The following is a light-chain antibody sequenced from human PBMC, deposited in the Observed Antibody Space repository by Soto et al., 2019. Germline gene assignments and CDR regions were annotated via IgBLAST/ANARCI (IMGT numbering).Light chain of an antibody. J-gene: IGLJ2*01. Sequence: QSVLTQPASVSGSPGQSITISCTGTSSDVGGYKYVSWYQHHPGKAPKLIIFEVTNRPSGVSNRLSGSKSGNTASLTISGLQAEDDADYYCNSYTNSSAVVFGGGTKVTVL. CDR1: SSDVGGYKY. CDR2: EVT. CDR3: NSYTNSSAVV. V-gene: IGLV2-14*01.